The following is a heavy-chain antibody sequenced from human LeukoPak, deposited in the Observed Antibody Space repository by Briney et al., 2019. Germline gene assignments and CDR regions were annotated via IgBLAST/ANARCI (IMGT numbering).Heavy chain of an antibody. CDR1: GFTFSSYG. Sequence: PRGSLRLSCAASGFTFSSYGMHWVRQAPGKGLEWVAVISYDGSNKYYADSVKGRFTISRDNSKNTLYLQMNSLRAEDTAVYYCAKDRGDLEPYEYYFDYWGQGTLVTVSS. V-gene: IGHV3-30*18. J-gene: IGHJ4*02. CDR2: ISYDGSNK. D-gene: IGHD1-1*01. CDR3: AKDRGDLEPYEYYFDY.